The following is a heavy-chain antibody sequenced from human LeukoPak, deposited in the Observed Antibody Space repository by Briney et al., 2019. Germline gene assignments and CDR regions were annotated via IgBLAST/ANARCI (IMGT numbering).Heavy chain of an antibody. Sequence: PGGSLRLSCAASGFTFSAYAMMWVRQAPGKGLEWVSSIVATYEGTFCADSVQGRFIISRDNSGSTVSLQMNSLRAEDTAVYYCARGKAGGLVDLFDPWGQGTLVTVSS. D-gene: IGHD3/OR15-3a*01. J-gene: IGHJ5*02. V-gene: IGHV3-23*01. CDR2: IVATYEGT. CDR1: GFTFSAYA. CDR3: ARGKAGGLVDLFDP.